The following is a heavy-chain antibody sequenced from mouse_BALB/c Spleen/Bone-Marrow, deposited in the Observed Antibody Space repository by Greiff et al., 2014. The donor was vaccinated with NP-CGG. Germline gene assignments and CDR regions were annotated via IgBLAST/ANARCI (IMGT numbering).Heavy chain of an antibody. CDR2: ISNGGTYT. CDR1: GFTFSDFY. V-gene: IGHV5-4*02. D-gene: IGHD1-1*02. J-gene: IGHJ4*01. Sequence: DVKLEESGGGLVKPGGSLKLSCAASGFTFSDFYMFWFRQTPEKRLEWVATISNGGTYTYYPDSVKGRFTTSRDNAKNNLYLQMSSLKSEDTARYYCARSGERYGAMDYWGQGTSVTVSS. CDR3: ARSGERYGAMDY.